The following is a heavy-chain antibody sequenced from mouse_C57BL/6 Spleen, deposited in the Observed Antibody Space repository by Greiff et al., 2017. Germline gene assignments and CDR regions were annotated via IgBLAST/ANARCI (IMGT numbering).Heavy chain of an antibody. CDR1: GYTFTDYE. CDR3: TRAPLLITTVVASYYFDY. D-gene: IGHD1-1*01. V-gene: IGHV1-15*01. Sequence: QVQLKQSGAELVRPGASVTLSCKASGYTFTDYEMHWVKQTPVHGLEWIGAIDPETGGTAYNQKFKGKAILTADKSSSTAYMELRSLTSEDSAVYYCTRAPLLITTVVASYYFDYWGQGTTLTVSS. CDR2: IDPETGGT. J-gene: IGHJ2*01.